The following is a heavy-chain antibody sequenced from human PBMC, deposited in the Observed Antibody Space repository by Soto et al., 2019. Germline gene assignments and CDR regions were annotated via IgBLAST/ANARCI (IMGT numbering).Heavy chain of an antibody. CDR2: ISYDGSNK. Sequence: GGSLRLSCAASGFTFSSYGMHWVRQAPGKGPEWVAVISYDGSNKYYADSVKGRFTISRDNSKNTLYLQMNSLRAEDTAVYYCXKGELRFLEWPQYGMDVWGQGTTVTVSS. D-gene: IGHD3-3*01. CDR3: XKGELRFLEWPQYGMDV. J-gene: IGHJ6*02. CDR1: GFTFSSYG. V-gene: IGHV3-30*18.